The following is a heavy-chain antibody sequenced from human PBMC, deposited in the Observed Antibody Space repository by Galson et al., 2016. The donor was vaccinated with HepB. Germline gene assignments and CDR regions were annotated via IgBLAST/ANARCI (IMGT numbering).Heavy chain of an antibody. J-gene: IGHJ5*02. Sequence: SLRLSCAASGFNFNDSGMHWVRQAPAKGLEWVAVIWYHGGHKDYLDSVKGRFTISRDNTKNTLYLQMDSLRVEDTAVYYCARLPTNTERGAILPDLWGQGTLVAVSS. V-gene: IGHV3-33*01. CDR2: IWYHGGHK. CDR1: GFNFNDSG. CDR3: ARLPTNTERGAILPDL. D-gene: IGHD2/OR15-2a*01.